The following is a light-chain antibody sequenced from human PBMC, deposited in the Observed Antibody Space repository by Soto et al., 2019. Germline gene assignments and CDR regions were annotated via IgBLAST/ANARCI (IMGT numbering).Light chain of an antibody. Sequence: EIVLTQSPGTLSLSPGERATLSCRASQSVSSSYLAWYQQKPGQAPRLLIYGASSRATGIPDRFSGSGSGTDFTLTISRLEPEDFAVYYCQQYGSSPRLTFGGGTKVVI. CDR3: QQYGSSPRLT. CDR1: QSVSSSY. V-gene: IGKV3-20*01. J-gene: IGKJ4*01. CDR2: GAS.